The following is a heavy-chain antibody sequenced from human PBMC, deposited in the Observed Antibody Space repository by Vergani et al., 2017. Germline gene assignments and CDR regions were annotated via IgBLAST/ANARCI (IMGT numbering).Heavy chain of an antibody. CDR1: GFTFSSYS. CDR3: AREDYDFWSAPSYYYGMDV. D-gene: IGHD3-3*01. CDR2: ISSSSSYI. V-gene: IGHV3-21*01. J-gene: IGHJ6*02. Sequence: EVQLVESGGGLVKPGGSLRLSCAASGFTFSSYSMNWVRQAPGKGLEWVSSISSSSSYIYYADSVKGRFTISRDNAKNSLYLKMNSLRAEDTSVYYCAREDYDFWSAPSYYYGMDVWGQGTTVTVSS.